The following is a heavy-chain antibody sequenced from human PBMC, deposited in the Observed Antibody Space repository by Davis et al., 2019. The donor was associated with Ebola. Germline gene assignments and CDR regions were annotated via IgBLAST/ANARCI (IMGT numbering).Heavy chain of an antibody. CDR2: MNPNSGNT. V-gene: IGHV1-8*01. Sequence: ASVKVSCKASGYTFTSYDINWVRQATGQGLEWMGWMNPNSGNTGYAQKFQGRVTMTRNTSISTAYMELSSLRSDDTAVYYCARIRGSSSWSRNWFDPWGQGTLVTVSS. J-gene: IGHJ5*02. CDR3: ARIRGSSSWSRNWFDP. CDR1: GYTFTSYD. D-gene: IGHD6-13*01.